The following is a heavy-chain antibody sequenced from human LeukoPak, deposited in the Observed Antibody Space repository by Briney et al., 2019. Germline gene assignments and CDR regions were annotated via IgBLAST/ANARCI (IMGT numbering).Heavy chain of an antibody. CDR3: ARDQEGYYDSSGYYRAVDY. Sequence: ASVKVSCKASGYTFTSYGISWVRQAPGQGLEWMGWISAYNGNTNYAQKLQGRVTMTTDTSTSTAYMELRSLRSDDTAVYYCARDQEGYYDSSGYYRAVDYWGQGTLVTVSS. D-gene: IGHD3-22*01. CDR2: ISAYNGNT. J-gene: IGHJ4*02. V-gene: IGHV1-18*01. CDR1: GYTFTSYG.